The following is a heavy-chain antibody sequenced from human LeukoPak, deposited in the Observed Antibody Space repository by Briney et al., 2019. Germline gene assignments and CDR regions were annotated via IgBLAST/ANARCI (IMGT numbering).Heavy chain of an antibody. Sequence: PGGSLRLSCAASGFPFSSYGMHWVRQAPGKGLEGVAFIRYDGSNKYYADSVKGRFTISRDNSKNTLYLQMNSLRAEDTAVYYCAKGEIVVVPAAIAIWGQGTLVTVSS. CDR1: GFPFSSYG. CDR2: IRYDGSNK. D-gene: IGHD2-2*01. J-gene: IGHJ4*02. V-gene: IGHV3-30*02. CDR3: AKGEIVVVPAAIAI.